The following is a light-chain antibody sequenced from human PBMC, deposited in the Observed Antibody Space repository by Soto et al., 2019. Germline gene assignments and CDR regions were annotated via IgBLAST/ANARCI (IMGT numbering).Light chain of an antibody. V-gene: IGLV2-14*01. CDR1: SSDVGGYNY. CDR3: RSYTSSRTLYV. Sequence: QSALTQPASVSGSPGQWITISCTGTSSDVGGYNYVSWYQQHPGKAPKLMIYDVSNRPSGVSNRFSGSKSGNSASLTISGLQAEDEADYYCRSYTSSRTLYVFGTGTKLTVL. CDR2: DVS. J-gene: IGLJ1*01.